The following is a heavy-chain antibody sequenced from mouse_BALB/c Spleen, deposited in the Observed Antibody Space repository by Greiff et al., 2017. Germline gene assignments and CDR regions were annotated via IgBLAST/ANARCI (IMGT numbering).Heavy chain of an antibody. V-gene: IGHV5-17*02. Sequence: EVKVEESGGGLVQPGGSRKLSCAASGFTFSSFGMHWVRQAPEKGLEWVAYISSGSSTIYYADTVKGRFTISRDNPKNTLFLQMTSLRSEDTAMYYCAREGAYWGQGTLVTVSA. CDR1: GFTFSSFG. CDR2: ISSGSSTI. J-gene: IGHJ3*01. CDR3: AREGAY.